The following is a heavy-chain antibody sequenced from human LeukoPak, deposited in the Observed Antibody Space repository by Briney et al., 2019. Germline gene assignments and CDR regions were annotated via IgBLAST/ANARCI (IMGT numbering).Heavy chain of an antibody. J-gene: IGHJ4*02. D-gene: IGHD3-22*01. Sequence: GGSLRLSCAASGFTFSSYSMNWVRQAPGKGLEWVSSISSSSSYIYYADSVKGRFTISRDNAKNSLYLQMNSLRAEDTAVYYCARIGSSGYCYAPYYYFDYWGQGTLVTVSS. CDR1: GFTFSSYS. CDR3: ARIGSSGYCYAPYYYFDY. V-gene: IGHV3-21*01. CDR2: ISSSSSYI.